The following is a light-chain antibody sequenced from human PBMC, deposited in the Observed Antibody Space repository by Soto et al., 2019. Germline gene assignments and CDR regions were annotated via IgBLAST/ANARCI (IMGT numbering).Light chain of an antibody. CDR3: SSYTTISTLV. Sequence: QSALTQPASVSGSPGQSITISCTGTGSDVGGYNYVSWYQPHPGKAPKLMIYDVTNRPSGVSDRFSGAKSGNTASLTLSGLQAEDEADYYCSSYTTISTLVFGGGTKLTVL. V-gene: IGLV2-14*01. CDR2: DVT. CDR1: GSDVGGYNY. J-gene: IGLJ2*01.